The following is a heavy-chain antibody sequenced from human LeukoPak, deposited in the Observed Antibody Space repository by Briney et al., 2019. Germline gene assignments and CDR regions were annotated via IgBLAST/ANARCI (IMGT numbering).Heavy chain of an antibody. J-gene: IGHJ6*03. V-gene: IGHV1-18*01. Sequence: WASVKVSCKASGYTFTSYGISWVRQAPGQGLEWMGWISAYNGNTNYAQKLQGRVTMTTDTSTSTAYMELRSLRSDDTAVYYCARDPYNWNREYYYYMDVWGKGTTVTVSS. CDR1: GYTFTSYG. CDR2: ISAYNGNT. D-gene: IGHD1-20*01. CDR3: ARDPYNWNREYYYYMDV.